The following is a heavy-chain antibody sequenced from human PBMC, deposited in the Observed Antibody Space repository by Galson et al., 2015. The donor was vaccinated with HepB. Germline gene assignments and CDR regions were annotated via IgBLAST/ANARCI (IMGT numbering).Heavy chain of an antibody. CDR2: IWYDGSNK. V-gene: IGHV3-33*01. D-gene: IGHD3-3*01. J-gene: IGHJ5*02. CDR1: GFTFSSYG. Sequence: SLRLSCAASGFTFSSYGMHWVRQAPGKGLEWVAGIWYDGSNKHYADSVKGRFTISRDNSKNTLYLQVNSLRAEDTALYYCTRHPTTFYDSWSGYSDNWFDPWGQGTLVIVSS. CDR3: TRHPTTFYDSWSGYSDNWFDP.